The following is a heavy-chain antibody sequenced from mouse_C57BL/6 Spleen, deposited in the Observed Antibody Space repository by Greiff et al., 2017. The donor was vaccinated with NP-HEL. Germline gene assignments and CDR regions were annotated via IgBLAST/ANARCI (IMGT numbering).Heavy chain of an antibody. CDR2: INPNNGGT. J-gene: IGHJ2*01. V-gene: IGHV1-22*01. Sequence: EVQLQQSGPELVKPGASVKMSCKASGYTFTDYNMHWVKQSHGKSLEWIGYINPNNGGTSYNQKFKGKATLTVNKSSSTAYMELRSLTSEDSAVYYCARWYYGSRGYYFDYWGQGTTLTVSS. CDR3: ARWYYGSRGYYFDY. CDR1: GYTFTDYN. D-gene: IGHD1-1*01.